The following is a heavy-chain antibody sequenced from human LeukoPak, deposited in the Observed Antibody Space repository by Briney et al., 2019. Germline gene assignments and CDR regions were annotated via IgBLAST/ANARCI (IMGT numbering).Heavy chain of an antibody. Sequence: SETLSLTCTVSGGTISSDSYYWSWIRQPAGKGLEWIRRIYTSGSTNYHPSLKSRVPISVNTSKNQISLKLSSVTAAHTAVYYCAISWTYSSGGDYFDYWGQGALVTVSS. V-gene: IGHV4-61*02. CDR3: AISWTYSSGGDYFDY. D-gene: IGHD6-19*01. CDR1: GGTISSDSYY. CDR2: IYTSGST. J-gene: IGHJ4*02.